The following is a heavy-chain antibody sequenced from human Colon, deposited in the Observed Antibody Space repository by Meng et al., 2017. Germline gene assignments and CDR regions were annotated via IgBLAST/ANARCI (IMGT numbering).Heavy chain of an antibody. V-gene: IGHV1-2*06. D-gene: IGHD2-2*01. CDR2: INADSGGT. Sequence: QVLWWGSGAWVHKAVASVKFSCKSSGYSLRGYYMQWVRQVPGQGLEWMERINADSGGTNNAEEFQDKVTLTRDTSINTAYMEVTNLRSDDTAVYYWAKIHLCDSGLDYWGQGTLVTVSS. CDR1: GYSLRGYY. J-gene: IGHJ4*02. CDR3: AKIHLCDSGLDY.